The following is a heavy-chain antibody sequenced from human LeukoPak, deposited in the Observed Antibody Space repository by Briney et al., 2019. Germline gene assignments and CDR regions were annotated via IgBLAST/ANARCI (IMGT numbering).Heavy chain of an antibody. J-gene: IGHJ4*02. CDR1: GGSISSYY. Sequence: SETLSLTCTISGGSISSYYWSWIRQPAGKGLEWIGQIHTSGSTNYNPSLKSRVAMSVDTSKNQFSLELSSVTAADTAVYYCAGRAQTTGWSFDYWGQGALVTVSS. CDR2: IHTSGST. V-gene: IGHV4-4*07. D-gene: IGHD6-19*01. CDR3: AGRAQTTGWSFDY.